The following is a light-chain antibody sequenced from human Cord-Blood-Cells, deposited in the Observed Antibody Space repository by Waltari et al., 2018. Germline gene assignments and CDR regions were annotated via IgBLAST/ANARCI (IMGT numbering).Light chain of an antibody. CDR1: QGISNY. CDR2: AAS. J-gene: IGKJ2*01. CDR3: QKYNSAPPYT. Sequence: DIQMTQSPYSLSASVGDRVTITCRASQGISNYLAWYQQKPGKVPKLLIYAASTLQSGVPSRFSGSGSGTDFTLTISSLQPEDVATYYCQKYNSAPPYTFGQGTKLEIK. V-gene: IGKV1-27*01.